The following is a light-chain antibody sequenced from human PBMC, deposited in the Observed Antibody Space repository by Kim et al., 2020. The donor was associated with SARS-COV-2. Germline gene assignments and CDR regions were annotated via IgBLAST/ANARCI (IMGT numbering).Light chain of an antibody. CDR2: AAS. V-gene: IGKV1-39*01. CDR3: QQTYTTPPWT. J-gene: IGKJ1*01. CDR1: QSISRY. Sequence: DIQMTQSPSSLSASVGDRVTITCRASQSISRYLNWYRQKPGKDPDLLIYAASSLQSGVPSRFSGSGSGTEFTLTISSLQPEDLATYYCQQTYTTPPWTFGQGTKVDIK.